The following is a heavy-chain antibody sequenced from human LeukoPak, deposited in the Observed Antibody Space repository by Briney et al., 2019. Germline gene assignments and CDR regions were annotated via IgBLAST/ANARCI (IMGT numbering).Heavy chain of an antibody. D-gene: IGHD3-10*01. CDR2: IYDSGNT. CDR1: GDSISSSSFH. Sequence: SETLSLTCTVSGDSISSSSFHWGWLRQPPGKGLEWIGSIYDSGNTNYNPSLKSRVTISVDTSKNQFSLKLSSVTAADTAVYYCARQAGVRLLWFGELSPFDPWGQGTLVTVSS. CDR3: ARQAGVRLLWFGELSPFDP. J-gene: IGHJ5*02. V-gene: IGHV4-39*01.